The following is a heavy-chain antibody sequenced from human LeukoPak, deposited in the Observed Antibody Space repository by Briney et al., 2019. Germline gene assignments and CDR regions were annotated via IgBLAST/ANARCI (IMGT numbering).Heavy chain of an antibody. Sequence: GGSLRLSCAASGFTFSSYAMSWVRQAPGKGLEWASAISGSGGSTYYADSVKGRFTISRDNSKNTLYLQMNSLRAEDTAVYYCAKSVRLGYYDSSGYPEYYLDYWGQGTLVTVSS. CDR3: AKSVRLGYYDSSGYPEYYLDY. CDR1: GFTFSSYA. CDR2: ISGSGGST. V-gene: IGHV3-23*01. D-gene: IGHD3-22*01. J-gene: IGHJ4*02.